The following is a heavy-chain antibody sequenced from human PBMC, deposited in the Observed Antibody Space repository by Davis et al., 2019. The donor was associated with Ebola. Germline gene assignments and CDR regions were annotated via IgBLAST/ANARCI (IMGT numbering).Heavy chain of an antibody. J-gene: IGHJ6*02. CDR3: ARGYYDSSGYPRLGYYGMDV. V-gene: IGHV4-34*01. D-gene: IGHD3-22*01. CDR2: INHSGST. CDR1: GGSFSAYY. Sequence: SETLSLTCAVYGGSFSAYYWSWIRQPPGKGLEWIGEINHSGSTNYNPSLKSRVTISVDTSKNQFSLKLSSVTAADTAVYYCARGYYDSSGYPRLGYYGMDVWGQGTTVTVSS.